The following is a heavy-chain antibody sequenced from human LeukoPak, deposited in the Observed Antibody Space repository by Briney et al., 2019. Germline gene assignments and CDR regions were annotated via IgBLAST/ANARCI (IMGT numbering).Heavy chain of an antibody. J-gene: IGHJ3*02. CDR1: GYTFTIYG. V-gene: IGHV1-18*01. CDR2: ISAYNGNT. D-gene: IGHD6-6*01. Sequence: ASVTVSCKASGYTFTIYGISWVRQAPGQGLEWMGWISAYNGNTNYAQKLQGRVTMTTDTSTSTAYMELRSLRSDDTAVYYCARDSRIAARREAFDIWGQGTMVTVSS. CDR3: ARDSRIAARREAFDI.